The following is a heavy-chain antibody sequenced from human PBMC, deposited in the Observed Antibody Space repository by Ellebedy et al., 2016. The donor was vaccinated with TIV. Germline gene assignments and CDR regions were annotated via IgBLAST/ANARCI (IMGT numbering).Heavy chain of an antibody. V-gene: IGHV3-74*01. CDR3: GLWGGGGFDN. CDR1: GFTLSTYW. D-gene: IGHD3-16*01. CDR2: INSDGRST. J-gene: IGHJ4*02. Sequence: GGSLRLXXAASGFTLSTYWMHWVRQAPGKGLVWVSRINSDGRSTSYADSVKGRFTISRDNAKNTLYLQMNSLRAEDTAVYHCGLWGGGGFDNWGQGTLVTVSS.